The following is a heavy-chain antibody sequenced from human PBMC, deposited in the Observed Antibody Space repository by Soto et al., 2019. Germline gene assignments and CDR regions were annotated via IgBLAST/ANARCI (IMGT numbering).Heavy chain of an antibody. CDR1: GGSVRAPDW. D-gene: IGHD1-1*01. Sequence: PSETRSLTCTLSGGSVRAPDWWNWVRQSPDKGLEWIAEVHISGHSNYNPSLRSRVSVSIDSSKNQFYLNLNSVTAADTAIYYCARVRQGCSANNCYFAPWGQGTQVTVSS. V-gene: IGHV4-4*02. CDR3: ARVRQGCSANNCYFAP. J-gene: IGHJ5*01. CDR2: VHISGHS.